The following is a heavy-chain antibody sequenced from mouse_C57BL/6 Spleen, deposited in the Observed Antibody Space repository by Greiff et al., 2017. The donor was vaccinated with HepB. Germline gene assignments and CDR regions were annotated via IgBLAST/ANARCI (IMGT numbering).Heavy chain of an antibody. CDR1: GYSITSGYD. Sequence: QLKESGPGMVKPSQSLSLTCTVTGYSITSGYDWHWIRHFPGNKLEWMGYISYSGSTNYNPSLKSRISITHDTSKNHFFLKLNSVTTEDTATYYCARGRLGYAMDYWGQGTSVTVSS. CDR3: ARGRLGYAMDY. V-gene: IGHV3-1*01. CDR2: ISYSGST. J-gene: IGHJ4*01. D-gene: IGHD2-4*01.